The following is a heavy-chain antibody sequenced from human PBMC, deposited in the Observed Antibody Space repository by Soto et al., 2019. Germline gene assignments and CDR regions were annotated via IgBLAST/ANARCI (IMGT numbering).Heavy chain of an antibody. CDR1: GFTFSSYW. CDR2: IHSDGGTT. Sequence: EVQLVESGGGLVQPGGSLRLSCAASGFTFSSYWMHWVRQAPGKGLVWVSRIHSDGGTTTYADSVKGRFTMSRDNAKNTLHLQMNSLRAEDTAVYYCARTHGSNSHFDYWGQGTQVTVSS. J-gene: IGHJ4*02. CDR3: ARTHGSNSHFDY. V-gene: IGHV3-74*01. D-gene: IGHD4-4*01.